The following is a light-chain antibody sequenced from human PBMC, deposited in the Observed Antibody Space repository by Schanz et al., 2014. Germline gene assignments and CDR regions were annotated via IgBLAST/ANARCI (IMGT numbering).Light chain of an antibody. CDR2: DVS. Sequence: QSALTQPASVSGSPGQSITISCTGTSSDVGGYDFVSWYQQHPDKAPKLMIYDVSDRPSGVPDRFSGSKSGNTASLTISGLQAEDEADYYCSSHTTDTTWLFGGGTKVTVL. J-gene: IGLJ3*02. V-gene: IGLV2-14*03. CDR3: SSHTTDTTWL. CDR1: SSDVGGYDF.